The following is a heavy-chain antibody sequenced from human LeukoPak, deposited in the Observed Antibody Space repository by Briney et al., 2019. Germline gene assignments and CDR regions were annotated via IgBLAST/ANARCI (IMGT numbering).Heavy chain of an antibody. J-gene: IGHJ3*02. V-gene: IGHV4-59*01. Sequence: PSETLSLTXTVSGGSISSYYWSWIRQPPGKGLEWIGYFYYSGSTNYNPSLKSRVTISVDTSKNQFSLKLTSVTAADTAVYYCAGRPSWGSDDAFDIWGQGTVVTVSS. CDR1: GGSISSYY. D-gene: IGHD7-27*01. CDR3: AGRPSWGSDDAFDI. CDR2: FYYSGST.